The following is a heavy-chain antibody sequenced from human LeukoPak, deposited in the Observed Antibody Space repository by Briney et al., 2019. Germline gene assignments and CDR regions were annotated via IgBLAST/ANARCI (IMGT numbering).Heavy chain of an antibody. J-gene: IGHJ4*02. CDR3: ARNYYDRSGYSDTFDY. V-gene: IGHV3-30*04. CDR2: ISHDGINK. D-gene: IGHD3-22*01. CDR1: GFTFSNSA. Sequence: AGGSLRLSCAASGFTFSNSALHWVRQAPGKGLEWVAFISHDGINKYYADSVKGRFTMSRDNSKNTLYLEMNSLRVEDTAIYYCARNYYDRSGYSDTFDYWGQGTLVTVSS.